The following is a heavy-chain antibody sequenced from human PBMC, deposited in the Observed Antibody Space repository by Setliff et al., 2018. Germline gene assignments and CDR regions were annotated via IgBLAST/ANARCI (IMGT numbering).Heavy chain of an antibody. CDR3: ATCRYQVPYDY. Sequence: SETLSLTFTVPGGSISSISYYWGWIRQPPGKGLEWIGTMYDSGKTYYNPSLKSRVTISVDTSKNQFSLRVTSVTAADTAVYYCATCRYQVPYDYWGQGKLVTVSS. CDR1: GGSISSISYY. J-gene: IGHJ4*02. V-gene: IGHV4-39*01. CDR2: MYDSGKT. D-gene: IGHD2-2*01.